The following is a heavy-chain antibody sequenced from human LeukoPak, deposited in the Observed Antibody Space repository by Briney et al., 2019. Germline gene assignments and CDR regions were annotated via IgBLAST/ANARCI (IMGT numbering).Heavy chain of an antibody. CDR1: GGSISSYY. CDR2: IYYSGST. V-gene: IGHV4-59*08. Sequence: PSETLSLTCTVSGGSISSYYWSWIRQPPGKGLEWIGYIYYSGSTNYNPSLKSRVTISVDTSKNQFSLKLSSVTAADTAVYHCARMYSGCDYCSGGSCYVDYWGQGTLVTVSS. D-gene: IGHD2-15*01. J-gene: IGHJ4*02. CDR3: ARMYSGCDYCSGGSCYVDY.